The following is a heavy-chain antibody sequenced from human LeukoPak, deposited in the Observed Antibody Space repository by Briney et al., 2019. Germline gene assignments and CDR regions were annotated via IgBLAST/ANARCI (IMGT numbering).Heavy chain of an antibody. CDR3: VRGTHSDRNSYIVDY. Sequence: GGSLRLSCAASGFTFSSYGMHWVRQAPGEGLEWVAVIWYDGSNKYYADSVKGRFTISRDNSKNTLYLQMNILRAEDTAVYYCVRGTHSDRNSYIVDYWGQGTLVTVSS. D-gene: IGHD1/OR15-1a*01. CDR2: IWYDGSNK. CDR1: GFTFSSYG. V-gene: IGHV3-33*01. J-gene: IGHJ4*02.